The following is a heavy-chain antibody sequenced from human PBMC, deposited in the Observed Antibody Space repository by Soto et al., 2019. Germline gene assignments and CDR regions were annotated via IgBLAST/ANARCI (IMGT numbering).Heavy chain of an antibody. V-gene: IGHV1-2*02. CDR1: GYTFTGYY. CDR2: TNPNSGGT. D-gene: IGHD2-2*01. CDR3: ARDLAGSTSFTTHPYNWFDP. J-gene: IGHJ5*02. Sequence: QVQLVQSGAEVKKPGASVKVSCKASGYTFTGYYMHWVRQDPVQGLEWMGWTNPNSGGTNYAQKFQGRVNMTRDTSISTAYMELSRLRSDDTAVYYCARDLAGSTSFTTHPYNWFDPWGQGTLVTVSS.